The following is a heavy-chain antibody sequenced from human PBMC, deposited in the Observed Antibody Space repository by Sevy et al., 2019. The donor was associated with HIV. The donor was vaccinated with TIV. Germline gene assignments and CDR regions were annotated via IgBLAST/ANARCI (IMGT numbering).Heavy chain of an antibody. CDR3: VKDVGVAGSGYYFDS. CDR1: GFTFDDYV. J-gene: IGHJ4*02. CDR2: ISWSGDNT. V-gene: IGHV3-43*01. Sequence: GGSLRLSCEASGFTFDDYVMHWVRQGPRKALEWISLISWSGDNTYYADSVKGRFTISRDNTKNSLYLQMHSLTSDDTALYYCVKDVGVAGSGYYFDSWGQGTLVTVSS. D-gene: IGHD6-19*01.